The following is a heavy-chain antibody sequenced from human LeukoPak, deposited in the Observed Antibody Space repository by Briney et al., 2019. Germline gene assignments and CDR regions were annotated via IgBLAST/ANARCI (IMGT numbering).Heavy chain of an antibody. CDR2: ISAYNGNT. D-gene: IGHD3-9*01. CDR3: ARDSGVLRYFDWLTNWFDP. CDR1: GYTFTSYG. V-gene: IGHV1-18*01. Sequence: GASVKVSCKASGYTFTSYGISWVRQAPGQGLEWMGWISAYNGNTNYAQKLQGRVTMTTDTSTSTAYMELRSLRSDDTAVYYCARDSGVLRYFDWLTNWFDPWGQGTLVTVSS. J-gene: IGHJ5*02.